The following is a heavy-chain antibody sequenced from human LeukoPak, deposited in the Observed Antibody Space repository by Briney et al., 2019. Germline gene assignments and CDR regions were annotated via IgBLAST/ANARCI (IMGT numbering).Heavy chain of an antibody. D-gene: IGHD6-13*01. CDR1: GYTLTELS. CDR3: ATDRQQDWYFDL. CDR2: FDPEDGET. Sequence: ASVKVSCKVSGYTLTELSMHWVRQAPGKGLEWMGGFDPEDGETIYAQKFQGRVTMTEDTSTDTAYMELSSLRSEDTAVYYCATDRQQDWYFDLWGRGTLVTVSS. V-gene: IGHV1-24*01. J-gene: IGHJ2*01.